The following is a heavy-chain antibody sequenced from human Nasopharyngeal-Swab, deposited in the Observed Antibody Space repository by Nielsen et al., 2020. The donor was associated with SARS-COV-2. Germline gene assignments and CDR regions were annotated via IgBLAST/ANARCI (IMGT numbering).Heavy chain of an antibody. V-gene: IGHV3-7*04. CDR3: ARGASFSSGFYYSSNFYYYMDV. CDR2: IKQDGNDK. Sequence: GESLKISCAASGFTFRSHWMTWVRLAPGRGLEWVANIKQDGNDKYYVDSVKGRFTISRDNAKNSLYLQMNSLRVEDTAVYYRARGASFSSGFYYSSNFYYYMDVWGKGTTVTVSS. J-gene: IGHJ6*03. D-gene: IGHD3-22*01. CDR1: GFTFRSHW.